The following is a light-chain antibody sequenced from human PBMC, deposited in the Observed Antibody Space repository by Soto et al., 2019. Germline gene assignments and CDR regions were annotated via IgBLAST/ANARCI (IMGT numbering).Light chain of an antibody. CDR2: GVT. V-gene: IGLV2-14*03. J-gene: IGLJ1*01. Sequence: QSVLTQPTSVSGSPGQSITISCTGNHNDIGTYDYVSWYQQHPGRAPRLLIYGVTTRPSGISDRFSASKSGLTASLTISGLQPEDEADYSCSSLTSDRIYVFGPGTKVTVL. CDR1: HNDIGTYDY. CDR3: SSLTSDRIYV.